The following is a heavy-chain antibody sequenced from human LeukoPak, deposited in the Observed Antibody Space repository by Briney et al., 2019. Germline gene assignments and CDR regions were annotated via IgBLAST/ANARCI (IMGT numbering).Heavy chain of an antibody. D-gene: IGHD1-26*01. Sequence: GGSLRLSCAASGFNVNSFEMTWVRQAPGLGLEFLSYISDSGGVIKYADSVKGRFIISRDSAENALYLQMNNLGADDTAVYFCAGGPQYTGSFPYWGQGTLVTVSS. V-gene: IGHV3-48*03. J-gene: IGHJ4*02. CDR2: ISDSGGVI. CDR3: AGGPQYTGSFPY. CDR1: GFNVNSFE.